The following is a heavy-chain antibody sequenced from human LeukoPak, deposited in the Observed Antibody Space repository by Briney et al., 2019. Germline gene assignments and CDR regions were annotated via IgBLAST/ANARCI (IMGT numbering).Heavy chain of an antibody. J-gene: IGHJ6*02. CDR3: AKLKNDYGDYGKDV. CDR2: ISYDGSNK. CDR1: GFTFSSYA. D-gene: IGHD4-17*01. Sequence: PGRSLRLSCAASGFTFSSYAMHWVRQAPGKGLEWVAVISYDGSNKYYADSVKGRFTISRDNAKNSLYLQMNSLRDEDTAVYYCAKLKNDYGDYGKDVWGQGTTVTVSS. V-gene: IGHV3-30-3*02.